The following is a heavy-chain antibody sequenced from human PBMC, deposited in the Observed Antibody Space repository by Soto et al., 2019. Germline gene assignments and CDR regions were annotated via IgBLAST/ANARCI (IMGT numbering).Heavy chain of an antibody. D-gene: IGHD5-18*01. J-gene: IGHJ4*02. CDR1: GFTFSSYA. CDR3: AKTVDTAMVYPTYYFDY. CDR2: ISGSGGST. Sequence: GGSLRLSCAASGFTFSSYAMSWVRQAPGKGLEWVSAISGSGGSTYYADSVKGRFTISRDNSKNTLYLQMNSLRAEDTAVYYCAKTVDTAMVYPTYYFDYWGQGTLVTVSS. V-gene: IGHV3-23*01.